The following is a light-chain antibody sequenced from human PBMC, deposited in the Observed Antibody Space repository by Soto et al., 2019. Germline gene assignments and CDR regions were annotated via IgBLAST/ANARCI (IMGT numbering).Light chain of an antibody. CDR1: QSISSW. V-gene: IGKV1-5*01. CDR3: QQYKSYSLT. Sequence: DIQMTQSPSTLSASVGDRVTITCRASQSISSWLAWYQQKPGKAPKLLIYDASSLESGVPSRFSGSGSGTEFTLTISSLQPDDFATYYCQQYKSYSLTFGVGTKVEIK. CDR2: DAS. J-gene: IGKJ4*01.